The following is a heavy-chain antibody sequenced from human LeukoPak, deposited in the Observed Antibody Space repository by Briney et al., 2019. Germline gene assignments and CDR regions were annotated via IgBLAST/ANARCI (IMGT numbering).Heavy chain of an antibody. Sequence: ASVKVSCKASGYTFTSYYMHWVRQAPGQGLEWVGIINPSGGSTSYAQKFQGRVTMTRDMSTSTVYMELSSLRSEDTAVYYCAREPIAAAGTDGLEYWGQGPWSPSPQ. J-gene: IGHJ4*02. CDR2: INPSGGST. D-gene: IGHD6-13*01. CDR1: GYTFTSYY. V-gene: IGHV1-46*01. CDR3: AREPIAAAGTDGLEY.